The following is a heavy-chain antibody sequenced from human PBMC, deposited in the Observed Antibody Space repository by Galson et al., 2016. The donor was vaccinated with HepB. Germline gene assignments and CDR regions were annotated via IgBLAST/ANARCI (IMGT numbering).Heavy chain of an antibody. V-gene: IGHV3-64D*06. CDR3: VKREAGYYYGD. CDR1: EFTFSSYA. D-gene: IGHD3-10*01. CDR2: ISSDGGGT. Sequence: SLRLSCVASEFTFSSYAMHWVRQAPGKGLEYVSSISSDGGGTYYADSVKGRFTISRDNSKNTLFLQVRSLRAEDTAVYYCVKREAGYYYGDWGQGTLVTVSS. J-gene: IGHJ1*01.